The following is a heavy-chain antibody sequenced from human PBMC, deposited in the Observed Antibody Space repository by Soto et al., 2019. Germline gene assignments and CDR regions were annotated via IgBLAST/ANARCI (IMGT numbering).Heavy chain of an antibody. CDR1: GFTFSSYA. CDR3: AREGHIVATISAFDI. V-gene: IGHV3-64*01. Sequence: GGSLRLSCAASGFTFSSYAMHWVRQAPGKGLEYVSAISSNGGSTYYANSVKSRFTISRDNSKNTLYLQMGSLRAEDMAVYYCAREGHIVATISAFDIWGQGTMVTVSS. J-gene: IGHJ3*02. CDR2: ISSNGGST. D-gene: IGHD5-12*01.